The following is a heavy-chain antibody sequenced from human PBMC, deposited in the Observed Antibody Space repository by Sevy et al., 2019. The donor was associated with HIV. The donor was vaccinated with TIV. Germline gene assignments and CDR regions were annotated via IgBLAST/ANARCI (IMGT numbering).Heavy chain of an antibody. CDR1: GFSLNSYW. D-gene: IGHD6-13*01. Sequence: GGSLRLSCAASGFSLNSYWMSWVRQAPGKGLEWVANIKQDGSVKYYVDSVKGRFTISRDNARNLLYLQMNSLRAEDTALYYCVRAIAADASLWGQGTLVTVSS. J-gene: IGHJ4*02. CDR2: IKQDGSVK. CDR3: VRAIAADASL. V-gene: IGHV3-7*01.